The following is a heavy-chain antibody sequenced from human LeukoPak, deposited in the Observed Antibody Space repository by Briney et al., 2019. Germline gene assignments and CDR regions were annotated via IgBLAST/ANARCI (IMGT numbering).Heavy chain of an antibody. CDR1: GFTFSSYG. Sequence: GGSLRLSCAASGFTFSSYGMHWVRQAPGKGLEWVAVISYDGSNKYYEDSVKGRFTISRDNSKNTLYLQMNSLRDEDTALYYCVRSGYDIIFDYWGQGTLDTVSS. D-gene: IGHD5-12*01. CDR2: ISYDGSNK. V-gene: IGHV3-30*03. J-gene: IGHJ4*02. CDR3: VRSGYDIIFDY.